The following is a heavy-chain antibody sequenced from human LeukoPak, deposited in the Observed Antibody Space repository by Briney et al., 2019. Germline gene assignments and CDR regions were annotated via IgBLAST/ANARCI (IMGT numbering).Heavy chain of an antibody. J-gene: IGHJ5*02. CDR2: INPNSGGT. CDR3: ARDYCSSTSCYGWFDP. V-gene: IGHV1-2*02. Sequence: ASVKVSCKASGYTFTGYYMHWVRQAPGQGLEWMGWINPNSGGTNYVQKFQGRVTMTRDTSISTAYMELSRLRSDDTAMYYCARDYCSSTSCYGWFDPWGQGTLVTVSS. D-gene: IGHD2-2*01. CDR1: GYTFTGYY.